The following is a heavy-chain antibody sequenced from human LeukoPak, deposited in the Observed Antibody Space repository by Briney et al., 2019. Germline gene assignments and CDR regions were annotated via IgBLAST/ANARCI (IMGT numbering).Heavy chain of an antibody. CDR3: ARLPIVVPAAIGRGDY. D-gene: IGHD2-2*02. CDR1: GFTSSSYA. CDR2: ISGSGGST. V-gene: IGHV3-23*01. J-gene: IGHJ4*02. Sequence: PGGSLRLSCAASGFTSSSYAMSWVRQAPGKGLEWVSAISGSGGSTYYADSVKGRFTISRDNSKNTLYLQMNSLRAEDTAVYYCARLPIVVPAAIGRGDYWGQGTLVTVSS.